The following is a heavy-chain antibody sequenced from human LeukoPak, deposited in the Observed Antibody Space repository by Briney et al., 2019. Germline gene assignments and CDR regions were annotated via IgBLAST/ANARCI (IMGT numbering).Heavy chain of an antibody. CDR1: GYTFTSYY. V-gene: IGHV1-46*01. CDR2: INPSGGST. Sequence: GASVKVSCTASGYTFTSYYIHWVRQAPRQGLEWMGIINPSGGSTSYAQKFQGRVTMTRDTSTSTVYMELSSLRSEDTAVYYCARDLGYCSGGSCTLPNWFDPWGQGTPVTVSS. CDR3: ARDLGYCSGGSCTLPNWFDP. D-gene: IGHD2-15*01. J-gene: IGHJ5*02.